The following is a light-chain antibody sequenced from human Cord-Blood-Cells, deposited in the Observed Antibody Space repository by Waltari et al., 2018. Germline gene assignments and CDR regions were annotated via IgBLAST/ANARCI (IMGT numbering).Light chain of an antibody. CDR1: SSYVVSYTP. V-gene: IGLV2-23*01. CDR3: CSYAGSSTWV. Sequence: QSALTQPASVSGSPGQSITLSCTGTSSYVVSYTPVSWYPQHPGKAPKLMIYEGSKRPSGVSNRFSGSKSGNTASLTISGLQAEDEADYYCCSYAGSSTWVFGGGTKLTVL. J-gene: IGLJ3*02. CDR2: EGS.